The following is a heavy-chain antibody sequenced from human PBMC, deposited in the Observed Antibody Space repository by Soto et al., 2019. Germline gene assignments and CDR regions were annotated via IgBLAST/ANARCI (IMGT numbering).Heavy chain of an antibody. CDR2: ISYRGST. D-gene: IGHD2-21*01. Sequence: SETLSLTCNVSGTPIIAYYWTWIRQPPGKALEWIGYISYRGSTKYNPSLKSRVAISLDTSRNQFSLKLTPVTASDTAIYFCARDPELHGLDYWGQGTLVTVSS. J-gene: IGHJ4*02. V-gene: IGHV4-59*01. CDR3: ARDPELHGLDY. CDR1: GTPIIAYY.